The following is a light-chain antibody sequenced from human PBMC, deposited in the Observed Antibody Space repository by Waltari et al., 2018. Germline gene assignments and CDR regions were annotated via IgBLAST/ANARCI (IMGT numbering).Light chain of an antibody. CDR1: SSDIGGYNY. CDR2: EVS. Sequence: QAALTQPRSVSGSPGQSVTISCTGASSDIGGYNYVSWYQQHPGTAPKLMIYEVSKRPSGGSERCSGSKSGNTASLTISGLQAEDEADYYCCSYAGSYTFLFGGGTRLTVL. J-gene: IGLJ2*01. V-gene: IGLV2-11*01. CDR3: CSYAGSYTFL.